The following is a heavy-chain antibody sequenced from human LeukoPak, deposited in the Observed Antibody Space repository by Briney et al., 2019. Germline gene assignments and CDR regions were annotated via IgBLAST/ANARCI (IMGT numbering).Heavy chain of an antibody. V-gene: IGHV1-2*02. CDR2: INPNSGGT. D-gene: IGHD2-2*01. Sequence: ASVKVSCKASGYTFTGYYMHWVRQAPGQGLEWMGWINPNSGGTNYAQKFQGRVTMTRHTSTSTAYMELRRLRSDDKAAYYCARAGIVVVHYEDWEWFDPWGQGTLVTVSS. CDR1: GYTFTGYY. J-gene: IGHJ5*02. CDR3: ARAGIVVVHYEDWEWFDP.